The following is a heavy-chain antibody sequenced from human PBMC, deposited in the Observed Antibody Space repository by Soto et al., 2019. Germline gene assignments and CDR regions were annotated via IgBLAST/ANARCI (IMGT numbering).Heavy chain of an antibody. CDR3: ARRLVADVSLRYGPYDRDG. V-gene: IGHV5-51*01. CDR1: PYIFSHHW. Sequence: PGETLKISCKVSPYIFSHHWIGWVRQMPGKGLEWMGTIYPGDSDTRYSPAFQCQVTISADMSISTGYLQWSSLNASDTAMYYVARRLVADVSLRYGPYDRDGWAKGXKVTVCS. J-gene: IGHJ6*04. D-gene: IGHD2-2*01. CDR2: IYPGDSDT.